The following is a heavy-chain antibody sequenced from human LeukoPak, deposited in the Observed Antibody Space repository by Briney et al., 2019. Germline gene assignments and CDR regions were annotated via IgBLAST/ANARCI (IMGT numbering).Heavy chain of an antibody. V-gene: IGHV4-59*01. D-gene: IGHD1-20*01. Sequence: SETLSLTCTVSGGSISSYYWSWIRQPPGKGLEWIGYIYYSGSTNYNPSLKSRVTISVDTSKNQFSLKLSSVTAADTAVYYCARALRARITGTTASVYGMDVWGQGTTASLSS. J-gene: IGHJ6*02. CDR1: GGSISSYY. CDR2: IYYSGST. CDR3: ARALRARITGTTASVYGMDV.